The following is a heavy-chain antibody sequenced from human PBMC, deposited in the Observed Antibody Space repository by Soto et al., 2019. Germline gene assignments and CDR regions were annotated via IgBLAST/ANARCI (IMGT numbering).Heavy chain of an antibody. J-gene: IGHJ4*02. CDR3: AISSSYVNFFDY. V-gene: IGHV4-34*01. Sequence: PSETLSLTCAVYGGSFSGYYWSWIRQPPGKGLEWIGEINHSGSTNYNPSLKSRVTISVDTSKNQFSLKLSSVTAADTAVYYCAISSSYVNFFDYWGQGTLVTVSS. D-gene: IGHD6-6*01. CDR1: GGSFSGYY. CDR2: INHSGST.